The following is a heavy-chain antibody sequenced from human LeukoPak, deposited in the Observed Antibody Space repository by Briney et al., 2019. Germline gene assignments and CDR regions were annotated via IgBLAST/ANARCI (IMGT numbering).Heavy chain of an antibody. D-gene: IGHD1-26*01. J-gene: IGHJ3*02. CDR3: TRSGSYYRRGASDI. CDR1: RGFVNTDSFY. Sequence: SETLSLTCTVSRGFVNTDSFYWDWIRQTPGKGLEWIGNIDYVGNTNYNPSLKSRVTISIDTSKNLFSLKLHSVTAADTSLYYCTRSGSYYRRGASDIWGRGTMVVVSS. CDR2: IDYVGNT. V-gene: IGHV4-39*01.